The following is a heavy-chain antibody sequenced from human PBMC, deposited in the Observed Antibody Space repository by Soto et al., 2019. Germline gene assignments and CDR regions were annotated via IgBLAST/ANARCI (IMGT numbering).Heavy chain of an antibody. D-gene: IGHD2-15*01. CDR1: GFTFSSYA. CDR3: AKDRGGCSGWFGDFGGPNDAFEI. J-gene: IGHJ3*02. CDR2: ISGSGGST. Sequence: QSGGSLRLSCAASGFTFSSYAMSWVRQAPGKGLEWVSAISGSGGSTYYADSVKGRFTISRDNSKNTLYLQMNSLRAEDTAVYYCAKDRGGCSGWFGDFGGPNDAFEIWGQGTMVTVSS. V-gene: IGHV3-23*01.